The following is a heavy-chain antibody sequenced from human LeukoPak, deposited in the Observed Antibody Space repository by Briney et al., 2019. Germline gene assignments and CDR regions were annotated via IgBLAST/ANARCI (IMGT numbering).Heavy chain of an antibody. Sequence: PSETLSLTCTVSGGSISSSSYYWGWIRQPPGKGLEWIGSIYYSGSTYYNPSLKSRVTISVDTSKNQYSLTLSSVTAADTAVYYCAPSKRGLAPYVFDYWGQGTLVTVSS. CDR1: GGSISSSSYY. J-gene: IGHJ4*02. CDR2: IYYSGST. V-gene: IGHV4-39*01. CDR3: APSKRGLAPYVFDY. D-gene: IGHD3-16*01.